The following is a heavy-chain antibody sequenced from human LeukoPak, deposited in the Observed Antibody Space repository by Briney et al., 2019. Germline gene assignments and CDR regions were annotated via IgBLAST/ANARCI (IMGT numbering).Heavy chain of an antibody. CDR2: ISYDGSNK. V-gene: IGHV3-30*04. CDR3: ARDRQLLRGFDY. CDR1: GFTFSSYA. J-gene: IGHJ4*02. D-gene: IGHD2-15*01. Sequence: GGSLRLSCAASGFTFSSYAMHWVRQAPSKGLEWVAVISYDGSNKYYADSVKGRFTISRDNSKNTLYLQMNSLRAEDTAVYYCARDRQLLRGFDYWGQGTLVTVSS.